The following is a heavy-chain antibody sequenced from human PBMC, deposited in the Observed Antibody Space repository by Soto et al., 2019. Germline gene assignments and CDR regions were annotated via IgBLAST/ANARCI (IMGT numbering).Heavy chain of an antibody. D-gene: IGHD3-10*01. CDR2: ISGSGGST. J-gene: IGHJ6*02. Sequence: EVQLLESGGGLVQPGGSLRLSCAASGFTLSSFAMSWVRQAPGKGLEWVSSISGSGGSTYYTDSVKDRFTLSRDTSKNTLYLQMNSLRVEDTAVYYCAKDKGMVRVYGMDVWGQGTTVTVSS. V-gene: IGHV3-23*01. CDR1: GFTLSSFA. CDR3: AKDKGMVRVYGMDV.